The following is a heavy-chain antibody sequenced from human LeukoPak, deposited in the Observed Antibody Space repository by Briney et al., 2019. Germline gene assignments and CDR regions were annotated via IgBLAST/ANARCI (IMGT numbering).Heavy chain of an antibody. CDR3: ARGVLSIMGY. CDR2: ISSSGSTK. Sequence: GGSLRLSCGASGITFSSYSMNWVRQAPGKGLEWVSYISSSGSTKYYADSVKGRFTISRDNARNSLYLQMNSLRAEDTAVYFCARGVLSIMGYWGQGTLVTVSS. V-gene: IGHV3-48*01. CDR1: GITFSSYS. J-gene: IGHJ4*02. D-gene: IGHD2/OR15-2a*01.